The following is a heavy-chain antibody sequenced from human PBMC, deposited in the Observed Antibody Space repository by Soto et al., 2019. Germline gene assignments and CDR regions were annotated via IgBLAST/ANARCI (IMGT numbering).Heavy chain of an antibody. CDR3: AKECYYDMLAYSYYNYGLDV. CDR1: GFTFSAFA. V-gene: IGHV3-23*01. J-gene: IGHJ6*02. D-gene: IGHD3-9*01. CDR2: VIGSGAYP. Sequence: EVQLLESGGDLVQPGGSLRLSCAASGFTFSAFAMTWVRQPPGKGLEWVSTVIGSGAYPFDADSVKGRSAISRDNSKDKNYLNMNSLKPDNTAVYYCAKECYYDMLAYSYYNYGLDVLGQGTPVTVSS.